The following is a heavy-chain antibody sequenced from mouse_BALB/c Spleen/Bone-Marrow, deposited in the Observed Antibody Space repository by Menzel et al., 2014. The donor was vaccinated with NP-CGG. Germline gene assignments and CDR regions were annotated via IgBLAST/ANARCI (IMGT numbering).Heavy chain of an antibody. CDR3: ARDSFLITRALDY. V-gene: IGHV2-6-7*01. Sequence: VQVVESGPGLVAPSQSLSITCTVSGFSLTGYGVSWVRQSPGKGLEWLGMTWGDGSTDYNSALKSRLSISKDNSKSQVFLKMNSLQTDDTARYYCARDSFLITRALDYWGQGTSVTVSS. J-gene: IGHJ4*01. CDR2: TWGDGST. CDR1: GFSLTGYG. D-gene: IGHD2-4*01.